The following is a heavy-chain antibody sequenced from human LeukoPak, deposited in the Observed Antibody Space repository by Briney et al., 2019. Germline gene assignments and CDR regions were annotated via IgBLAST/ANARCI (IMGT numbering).Heavy chain of an antibody. CDR1: GFTFSSCE. V-gene: IGHV3-48*03. D-gene: IGHD1-1*01. J-gene: IGHJ4*02. CDR3: ARVGTQGYFDY. Sequence: EPGGSLRLSCAASGFTFSSCEMNGVRQAPGKGLEWVSYISSSGSPMYYADSVKGRFTISRDNAKNSLYLQMNSLRAEDTAVYYCARVGTQGYFDYWGQGTLVTVSS. CDR2: ISSSGSPM.